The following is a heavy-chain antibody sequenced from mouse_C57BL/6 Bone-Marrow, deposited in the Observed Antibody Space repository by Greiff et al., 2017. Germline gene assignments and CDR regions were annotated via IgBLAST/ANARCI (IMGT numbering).Heavy chain of an antibody. Sequence: EVQGVESGGGLVKPGGSLKLSCAASGFTFSDYGMHWVRQAPEKGLEWVAYISSGSSTIYYADTVKGRYTISRDNAKNTLFLQMTSVRSEDTAMYYCARHYGSSYVWFAYWGQGTLVTVSA. CDR1: GFTFSDYG. CDR2: ISSGSSTI. D-gene: IGHD1-1*01. CDR3: ARHYGSSYVWFAY. V-gene: IGHV5-17*01. J-gene: IGHJ3*01.